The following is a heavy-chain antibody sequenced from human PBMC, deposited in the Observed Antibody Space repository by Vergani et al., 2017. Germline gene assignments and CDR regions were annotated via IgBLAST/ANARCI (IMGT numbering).Heavy chain of an antibody. V-gene: IGHV3-9*01. CDR3: AKDVCSSTSCFDDALDI. J-gene: IGHJ3*02. D-gene: IGHD2-2*01. CDR2: ISWNSGSI. Sequence: VQLQESGPGLVKPSETLSLTCTVSGGSISSHYWSWIRQPPGKGLEWVSGISWNSGSIGYADSVKGRFTISRDNAKNSLYLQMKSLRAEDTALYYCAKDVCSSTSCFDDALDIWGQGTMVTVSS. CDR1: GGSISSHY.